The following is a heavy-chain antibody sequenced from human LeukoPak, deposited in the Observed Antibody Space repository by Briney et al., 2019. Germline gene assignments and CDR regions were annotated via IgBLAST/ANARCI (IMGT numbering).Heavy chain of an antibody. Sequence: PSETLSLTCTVSGGSISNYFWSWIRQPAGKGLEWIGRIYTTGITNCNPSLESRVTMSVDTSKNQFSLRLNSVTAADTAVHFCARNALRGYIYGFDYWGQGTLVTVSS. CDR3: ARNALRGYIYGFDY. CDR1: GGSISNYF. V-gene: IGHV4-4*07. D-gene: IGHD5-18*01. J-gene: IGHJ4*02. CDR2: IYTTGIT.